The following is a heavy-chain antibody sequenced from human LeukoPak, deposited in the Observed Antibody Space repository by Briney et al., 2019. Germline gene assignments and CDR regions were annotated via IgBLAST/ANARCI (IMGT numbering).Heavy chain of an antibody. J-gene: IGHJ4*02. D-gene: IGHD3-22*01. CDR1: AFTFSTYA. CDR3: AKNSVRSGYYYGY. V-gene: IGHV3-23*01. CDR2: ISSSGGST. Sequence: TGGSLRLSCAASAFTFSTYAMSWVRQAPGKGLEWVSSISSSGGSTYYADSVKGRFTISRDNSKDTLYLQMNSLRAEDTAVYYCAKNSVRSGYYYGYWGQGTLVTVSS.